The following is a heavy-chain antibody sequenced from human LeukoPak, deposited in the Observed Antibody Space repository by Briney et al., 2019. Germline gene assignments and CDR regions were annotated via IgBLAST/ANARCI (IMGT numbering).Heavy chain of an antibody. D-gene: IGHD1-20*01. CDR1: GYSFTSYW. CDR3: ARSERGNWRYFSY. CDR2: IYPGDSDT. V-gene: IGHV5-51*01. J-gene: IGHJ4*02. Sequence: KSGESLKISCKGSGYSFTSYWISWVRQMPGKGLEWMGIIYPGDSDTRYSPFFQGQVTISADKSISTAYLQWSSLKASDTAMYYCARSERGNWRYFSYWGQGTLVTVSS.